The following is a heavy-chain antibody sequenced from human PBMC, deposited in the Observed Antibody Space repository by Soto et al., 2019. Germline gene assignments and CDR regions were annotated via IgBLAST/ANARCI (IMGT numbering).Heavy chain of an antibody. Sequence: EVQLVESGGGLVQPGGSLRLSCAASGFIFSDYWMTWVRQAPGKGLEWVATISPEGSEKYYVDSLKGRFTISRDNAKNSLYLQMVSLRAEDTGVYYCGWARIDYWGRGTRITVSS. V-gene: IGHV3-7*03. CDR2: ISPEGSEK. D-gene: IGHD1-26*01. CDR3: GWARIDY. CDR1: GFIFSDYW. J-gene: IGHJ4*02.